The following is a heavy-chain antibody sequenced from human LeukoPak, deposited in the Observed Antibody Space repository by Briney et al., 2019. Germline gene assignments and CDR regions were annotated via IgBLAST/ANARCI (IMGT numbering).Heavy chain of an antibody. J-gene: IGHJ6*03. CDR1: GGSISSNNW. V-gene: IGHV4-4*02. CDR3: ARGLSEYSSSWSYYYYYMDV. Sequence: SGTLSLTCGVSGGSISSNNWWSWVRQPPGQGLEWIGEIYHSGSTYYNPSLKSRVTISVDTSKNQFSLKLSSVTAADTAVYYCARGLSEYSSSWSYYYYYMDVWGKGTTVTVSS. CDR2: IYHSGST. D-gene: IGHD6-13*01.